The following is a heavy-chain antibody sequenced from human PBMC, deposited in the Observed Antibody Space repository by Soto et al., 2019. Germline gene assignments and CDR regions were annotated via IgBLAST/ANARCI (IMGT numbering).Heavy chain of an antibody. J-gene: IGHJ6*02. Sequence: QVQLVESGGGVVQPGRSLRLSCAASGFTFSSYAMHWVRQAPGKGLEWVAVISYDGSNIYYADSVKGRFTISRDKSKNTPYLQKNSLRAEDTAEYYCARDSVVIIGGAGYYGMDVWGQGTTVIVSS. CDR2: ISYDGSNI. CDR3: ARDSVVIIGGAGYYGMDV. D-gene: IGHD3-3*01. V-gene: IGHV3-30-3*01. CDR1: GFTFSSYA.